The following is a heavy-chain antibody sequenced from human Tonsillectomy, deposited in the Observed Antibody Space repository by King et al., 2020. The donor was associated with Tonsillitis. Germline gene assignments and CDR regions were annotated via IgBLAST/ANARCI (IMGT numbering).Heavy chain of an antibody. V-gene: IGHV4-31*03. Sequence: QLQESGPGLVKPSQTLSLTCTVSGGSVSSSDYFWYWIRQHPGKGLEWIGYISHSGSTYYNPSLKTRVTISIDKSENQFSLNLTSVSAADTSVYYCAGDHSWYRYLQHWGQGTLVTVSS. J-gene: IGHJ1*01. D-gene: IGHD6-13*01. CDR1: GGSVSSSDYF. CDR3: AGDHSWYRYLQH. CDR2: ISHSGST.